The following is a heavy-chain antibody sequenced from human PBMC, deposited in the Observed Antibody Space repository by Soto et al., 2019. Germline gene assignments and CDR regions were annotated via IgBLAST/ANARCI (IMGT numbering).Heavy chain of an antibody. CDR2: IKQDGSEK. V-gene: IGHV3-7*01. CDR1: GFTFSSYW. J-gene: IGHJ3*02. D-gene: IGHD6-19*01. Sequence: EVQLVESGGGLVQPGGSLRLSCAASGFTFSSYWMSWVRQAPGKGLEWVANIKQDGSEKYYVDSVKGRFTIARDNAKNSLYLQMNGLRAEDTGVYYCARDRMRYSSGWGHDAFDIWGQGTMVTVSS. CDR3: ARDRMRYSSGWGHDAFDI.